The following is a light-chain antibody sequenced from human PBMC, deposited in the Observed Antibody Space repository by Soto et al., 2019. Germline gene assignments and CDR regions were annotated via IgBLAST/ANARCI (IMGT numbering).Light chain of an antibody. CDR3: QNYNSAPRT. CDR2: AAS. CDR1: QAISTY. Sequence: DIQMTQSPSSLSASVGDRVTITCRASQAISTYLAWYQQKPGKVPKLLIYAASTLQSGVPSRFSGSGSGTDFTITVSSLQPEDVATYYCQNYNSAPRTFGQGTKVEIK. V-gene: IGKV1-27*01. J-gene: IGKJ1*01.